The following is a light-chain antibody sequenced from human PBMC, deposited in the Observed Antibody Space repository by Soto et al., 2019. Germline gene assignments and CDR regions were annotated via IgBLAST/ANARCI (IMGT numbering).Light chain of an antibody. V-gene: IGKV1-9*01. CDR1: QGISSY. CDR3: QQLNSYPRIT. Sequence: DIQLTQSPSSLSASVGDRVTITCRASQGISSYLAWYQQKPGKAPKLLIYAASTLQSGVPSRFSGSGSGTDFTLTSSSLQPEDFATYYCQQLNSYPRITFGQGTRLEIK. J-gene: IGKJ5*01. CDR2: AAS.